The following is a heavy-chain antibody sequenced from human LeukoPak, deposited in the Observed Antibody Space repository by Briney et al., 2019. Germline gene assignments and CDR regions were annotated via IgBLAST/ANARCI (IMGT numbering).Heavy chain of an antibody. CDR1: GFTFSDYY. CDR3: ARGPDYYDSSGYRGPFDY. Sequence: GSLRLSCAASGFTFSDYYMSWIRQPPGKGLEWIGSIYYSGSTYYNPSLKSRVTISVDTSKNQFSLKLSSVTAADTAVYYCARGPDYYDSSGYRGPFDYWGQGTLVTVSS. V-gene: IGHV4-38-2*01. CDR2: IYYSGST. D-gene: IGHD3-22*01. J-gene: IGHJ4*02.